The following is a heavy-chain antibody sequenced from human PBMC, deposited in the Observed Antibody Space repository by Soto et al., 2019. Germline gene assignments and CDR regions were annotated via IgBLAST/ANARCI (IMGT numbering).Heavy chain of an antibody. D-gene: IGHD1-26*01. V-gene: IGHV4-34*01. CDR1: GGSFSGYY. CDR2: INHSGST. CDR3: ARLGRSTGRWLLSDIGNYYYYGMDV. Sequence: PSETLSLTCAVYGGSFSGYYWSWIRQPPGKGLEWIGEINHSGSTNYNPSLKSRVTISVDTSKNQFSLKLSSVTAADKAVYYCARLGRSTGRWLLSDIGNYYYYGMDVWGQGTTVTVS. J-gene: IGHJ6*02.